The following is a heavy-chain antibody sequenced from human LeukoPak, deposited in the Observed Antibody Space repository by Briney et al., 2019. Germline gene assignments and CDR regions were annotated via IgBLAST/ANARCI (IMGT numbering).Heavy chain of an antibody. V-gene: IGHV4-38-2*02. D-gene: IGHD1-26*01. CDR1: GYSISSGYY. J-gene: IGHJ4*02. Sequence: SETLSLTCTVSGYSISSGYYWGWIRQPPGKGLEWIGGIYHSGSTYYNPSLKSRVTISVDTSKNQFSLKLSSVTAADTAVYYCAREQVGATFDYWGQGTLVTVSS. CDR2: IYHSGST. CDR3: AREQVGATFDY.